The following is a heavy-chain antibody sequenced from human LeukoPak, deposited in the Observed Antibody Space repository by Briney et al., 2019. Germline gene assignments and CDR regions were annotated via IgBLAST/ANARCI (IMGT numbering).Heavy chain of an antibody. CDR1: GGSISSYY. Sequence: PSETLSLTCSVSGGSISSYYWSWIRQAPGKGLEWIGFAHYSGSTNYNPSLKNRVTISVDTSKSQFSLKLISVTAADTAVYYCASKMSTYWFFDVWGRGTLVTVSS. V-gene: IGHV4-59*01. J-gene: IGHJ2*01. CDR3: ASKMSTYWFFDV. CDR2: AHYSGST. D-gene: IGHD5-24*01.